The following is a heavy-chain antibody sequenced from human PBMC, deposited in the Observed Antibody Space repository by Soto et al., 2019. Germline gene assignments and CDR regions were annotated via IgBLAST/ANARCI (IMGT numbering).Heavy chain of an antibody. J-gene: IGHJ4*02. CDR1: GGSISSGDYY. CDR2: IYYSGST. V-gene: IGHV4-30-4*01. Sequence: SETLSLTCTVSGGSISSGDYYWSWIRQPPGKGLEWIGYIYYSGSTYYNPSLKSRVTISVDTSKNQFSLKLSSVTAADTAVYYCARIAARKVGYYFDYWGQGTLVTVSS. CDR3: ARIAARKVGYYFDY. D-gene: IGHD6-6*01.